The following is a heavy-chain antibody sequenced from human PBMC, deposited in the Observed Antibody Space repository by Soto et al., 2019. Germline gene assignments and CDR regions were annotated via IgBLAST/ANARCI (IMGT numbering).Heavy chain of an antibody. CDR1: GGTFSSYT. Sequence: QVQLVQSGAEVKKPGSSVKVSCKASGGTFSSYTISWVRQAPGQGLEWMGRIIPILGIANYAQKCQGRVTITADKSTSTAYMELSSLGSEVTAVYYCARDGVGRYGELLQGNGFDPWGQGTLVTVSS. D-gene: IGHD3-10*01. CDR3: ARDGVGRYGELLQGNGFDP. V-gene: IGHV1-69*08. CDR2: IIPILGIA. J-gene: IGHJ5*02.